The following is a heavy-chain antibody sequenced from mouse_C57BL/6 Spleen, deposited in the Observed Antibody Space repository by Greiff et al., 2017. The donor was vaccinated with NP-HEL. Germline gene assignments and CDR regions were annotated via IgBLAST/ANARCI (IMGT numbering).Heavy chain of an antibody. CDR2: IDPSDSYT. D-gene: IGHD1-1*01. Sequence: QVHVKQSGAELVMPGASVKLSCKASGYTFTSYWMHWVKQRPGQGLEWIGEIDPSDSYTNYNQKFKGKSTLTVDKSSNTAYMQLSSLTSEDSAVYYCARRYYVSSLYYYAMDYWGQGTSDTVSS. CDR3: ARRYYVSSLYYYAMDY. CDR1: GYTFTSYW. V-gene: IGHV1-69*01. J-gene: IGHJ4*01.